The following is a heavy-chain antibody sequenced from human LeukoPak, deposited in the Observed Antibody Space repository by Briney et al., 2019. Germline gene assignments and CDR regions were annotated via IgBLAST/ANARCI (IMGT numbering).Heavy chain of an antibody. Sequence: SQTLSLTCTVSGGSISSGGYYWSWIRQPPGKGLEWIGYIYYSGSTNYNPSLKSRVTISVDTSKNQFSLKLSSVTAADTAVYYCARLWGSVVVPALVDYWGQGTLVTVSS. CDR3: ARLWGSVVVPALVDY. CDR1: GGSISSGGYY. D-gene: IGHD2-2*01. J-gene: IGHJ4*02. CDR2: IYYSGST. V-gene: IGHV4-61*08.